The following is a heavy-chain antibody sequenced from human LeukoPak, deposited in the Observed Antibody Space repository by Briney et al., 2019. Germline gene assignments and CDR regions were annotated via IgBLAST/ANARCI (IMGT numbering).Heavy chain of an antibody. V-gene: IGHV3-23*01. CDR2: ISGSGGST. D-gene: IGHD2-2*01. CDR1: GFTFSSYA. CDR3: ATYCSSTSCKNDY. J-gene: IGHJ4*02. Sequence: PGGSLRLSCAASGFTFSSYAMSWVRQAPGKGLEWVSAISGSGGSTYYADSVKGRFTISRDNSKNTLYLQMNSLRAEDTAVYYCATYCSSTSCKNDYWGQGTLVTVSS.